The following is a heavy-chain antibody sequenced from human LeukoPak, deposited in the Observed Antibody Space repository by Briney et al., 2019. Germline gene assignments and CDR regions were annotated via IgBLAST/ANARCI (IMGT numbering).Heavy chain of an antibody. CDR1: GFTFSSYA. J-gene: IGHJ4*02. V-gene: IGHV3-23*01. CDR3: ARIPIVVITSGGY. Sequence: PGGSLRLSCAASGFTFSSYAISWVRQAPGKGLEWVSAISGSGSNTYYPGSVKGRFTISRDNSRNTLYLQMNSLRAEDTAVYYCARIPIVVITSGGYWGQGTLVTVSS. D-gene: IGHD3-22*01. CDR2: ISGSGSNT.